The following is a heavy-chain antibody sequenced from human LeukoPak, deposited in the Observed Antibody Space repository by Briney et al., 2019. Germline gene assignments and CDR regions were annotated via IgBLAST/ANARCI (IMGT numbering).Heavy chain of an antibody. CDR2: IYYSGST. D-gene: IGHD3-22*01. Sequence: SEALSLTCIVSGGSISTSSYYWGWIRQPPGKGLEWIGTIYYSGSTNYNPSLKSRVTISVDTSRNQFSLKLSSVTAADTAVYYCARETKTYYFDSSAYYPYYFDSWGQGTLVTVSS. V-gene: IGHV4-39*02. CDR3: ARETKTYYFDSSAYYPYYFDS. CDR1: GGSISTSSYY. J-gene: IGHJ4*02.